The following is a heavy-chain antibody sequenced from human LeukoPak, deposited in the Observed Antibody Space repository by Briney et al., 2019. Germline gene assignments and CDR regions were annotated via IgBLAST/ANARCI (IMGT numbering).Heavy chain of an antibody. CDR2: INPDGSYT. J-gene: IGHJ5*02. Sequence: GGSLRLSCAASGFTLSNYWMSWVRQAPGKGLVWVSRINPDGSYTAYADSVKGRFTISRDNAKNTLYLQMNSLRDEDTAVYHCARDLGNFGRGGSYFDPWGQGALVTVSS. CDR3: ARDLGNFGRGGSYFDP. CDR1: GFTLSNYW. V-gene: IGHV3-74*01. D-gene: IGHD5-24*01.